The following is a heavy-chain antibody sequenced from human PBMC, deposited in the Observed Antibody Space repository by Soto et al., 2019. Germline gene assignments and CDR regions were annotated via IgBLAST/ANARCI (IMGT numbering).Heavy chain of an antibody. V-gene: IGHV4-34*01. Sequence: SETLSLTCAVYGGSFSGYYWSWIRQPPGKGLEWIGEINHSGSTNYNPSLKSRVTISVDTSKNQFSLKMSSVTAADTTVYYCARGGYDFWSGYDFDYWGQGTLVTVSS. J-gene: IGHJ4*02. CDR2: INHSGST. CDR3: ARGGYDFWSGYDFDY. D-gene: IGHD3-3*01. CDR1: GGSFSGYY.